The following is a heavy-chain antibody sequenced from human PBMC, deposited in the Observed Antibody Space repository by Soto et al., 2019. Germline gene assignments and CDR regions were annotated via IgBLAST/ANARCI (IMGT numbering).Heavy chain of an antibody. J-gene: IGHJ6*02. Sequence: KSSETLSLTCVVYGGSLSGIYWTWVRQPPGKGLEWIGEVNHSGSTNYSPSLVSRITISLDTSNNQFSLKLSSVTAADTAVYYCAKGPGYSYGYSVYYYYYGMDVWGQGTTVTVSS. CDR1: GGSLSGIY. V-gene: IGHV4-34*01. D-gene: IGHD5-18*01. CDR3: AKGPGYSYGYSVYYYYYGMDV. CDR2: VNHSGST.